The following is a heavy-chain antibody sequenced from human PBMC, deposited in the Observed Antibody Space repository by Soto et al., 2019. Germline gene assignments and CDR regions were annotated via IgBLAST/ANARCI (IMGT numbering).Heavy chain of an antibody. CDR2: IYYSGST. Sequence: SETLSLTCTVSGGSISSYYWSWIRQPPGKGLEWIGYIYYSGSTNYNPSLKSRVTISVDTSKNQFSLKLSSVTAADTAVYYCARARVVTGTTGPRYYYGMDVWGQWTTVTVSS. CDR1: GGSISSYY. CDR3: ARARVVTGTTGPRYYYGMDV. D-gene: IGHD1-20*01. J-gene: IGHJ6*02. V-gene: IGHV4-59*01.